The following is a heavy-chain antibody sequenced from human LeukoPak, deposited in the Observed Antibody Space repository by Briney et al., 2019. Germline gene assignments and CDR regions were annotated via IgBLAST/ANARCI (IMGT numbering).Heavy chain of an antibody. V-gene: IGHV4-39*01. Sequence: SETLSLTCTVSGGSISSSSYYWGWIRQPPGKGLEWIGSIYYSGSTYYTPSLKSRVTISVDTYKNQFSLKLSSVTAADTAVYYCARRYYYDSSGYFDYWGQGTLVTVSS. J-gene: IGHJ4*02. CDR1: GGSISSSSYY. D-gene: IGHD3-22*01. CDR3: ARRYYYDSSGYFDY. CDR2: IYYSGST.